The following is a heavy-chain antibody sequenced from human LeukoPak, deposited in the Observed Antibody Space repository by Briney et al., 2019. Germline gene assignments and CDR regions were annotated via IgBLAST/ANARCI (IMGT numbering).Heavy chain of an antibody. D-gene: IGHD2-15*01. V-gene: IGHV4-59*08. CDR3: ARTTEGYCRGSTCYYYYYYMNV. Sequence: PSETPSLTCSVSDDSITMYYWTWIRQPPGKGLEWIGYVDHTGSTNFNPSLNGRVSISRDTTKNQFSLKLSSVTAADTAVYYCARTTEGYCRGSTCYYYYYYMNVWGKGTTVTVSS. CDR2: VDHTGST. J-gene: IGHJ6*03. CDR1: DDSITMYY.